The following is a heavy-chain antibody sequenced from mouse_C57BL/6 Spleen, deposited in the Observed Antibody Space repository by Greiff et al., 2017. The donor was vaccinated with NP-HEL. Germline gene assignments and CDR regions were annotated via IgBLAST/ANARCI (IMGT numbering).Heavy chain of an antibody. V-gene: IGHV5-6*01. CDR1: GFTFSSYG. CDR3: AGDLSAMDY. Sequence: EVKLVESGGDLVKPGGSLELSCAASGFTFSSYGMSWVRQTPDKRLEWVATISSGGSYTYYPDSVKGRFTISRDNAKNTLYLQMSSLKAEDTAMYYCAGDLSAMDYWGQGTSVTVSS. D-gene: IGHD6-1*01. J-gene: IGHJ4*01. CDR2: ISSGGSYT.